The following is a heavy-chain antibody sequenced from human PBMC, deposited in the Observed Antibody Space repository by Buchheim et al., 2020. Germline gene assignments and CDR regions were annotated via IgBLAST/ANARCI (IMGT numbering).Heavy chain of an antibody. V-gene: IGHV4-4*02. CDR2: IYHSGST. D-gene: IGHD3-10*01. CDR1: GGSISRSNW. Sequence: QVQLQESGPGLVKPSGTLSLTCVVSGGSISRSNWWSWVRQPPGKGLEWIGEIYHSGSTTYNPSLKSRVTISIDKSKHQFYLKLNSVTAADTAVYYCARRQDTMVHPDYWGQGTL. J-gene: IGHJ4*02. CDR3: ARRQDTMVHPDY.